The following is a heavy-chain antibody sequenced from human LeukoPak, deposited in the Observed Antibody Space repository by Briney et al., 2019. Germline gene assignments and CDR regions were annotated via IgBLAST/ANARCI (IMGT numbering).Heavy chain of an antibody. Sequence: PGGSLRLSCAASGFTFSSYWMHWVRQAPGKGLVWVSRINTDGSSTNYADSVKGRFTISRDNAKNTLYLQMNSLRAEDTAVYYCARLAYYYDSSGYYAYWGQGTLVTVSS. D-gene: IGHD3-22*01. J-gene: IGHJ4*02. CDR1: GFTFSSYW. CDR3: ARLAYYYDSSGYYAY. V-gene: IGHV3-74*01. CDR2: INTDGSST.